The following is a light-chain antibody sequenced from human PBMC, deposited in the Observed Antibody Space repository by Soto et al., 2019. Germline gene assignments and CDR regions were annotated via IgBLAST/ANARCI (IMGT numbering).Light chain of an antibody. J-gene: IGKJ1*01. V-gene: IGKV1-5*03. Sequence: DIQMTQSPSTLPASVGDRVTITCRASQSISSWLAWYQQKPGKAPKLLIYKASSLESGVPSRFSGSGSGTEFTLTISGLQPDDFATYYCQQYNSYPWTFGQGTKV. CDR3: QQYNSYPWT. CDR2: KAS. CDR1: QSISSW.